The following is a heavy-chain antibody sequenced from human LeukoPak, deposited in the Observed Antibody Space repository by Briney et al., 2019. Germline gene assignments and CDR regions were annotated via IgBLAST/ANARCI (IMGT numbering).Heavy chain of an antibody. D-gene: IGHD4-11*01. V-gene: IGHV4-4*07. CDR3: ARDPDYSNRFDY. CDR2: IYTSGST. Sequence: SETLSLTCTVSGGSISSYYLSWIRQPAGKGLEWIGRIYTSGSTNYNPSLKSRVTMSVDTSKNQFSLKLSSVTAADTAVYYCARDPDYSNRFDYWGQGTLVTVSS. J-gene: IGHJ4*02. CDR1: GGSISSYY.